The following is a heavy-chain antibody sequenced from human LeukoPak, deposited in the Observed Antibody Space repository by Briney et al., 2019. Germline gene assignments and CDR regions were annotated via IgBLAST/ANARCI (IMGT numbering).Heavy chain of an antibody. CDR3: ARLRRGAAGTSYYFDY. J-gene: IGHJ4*02. D-gene: IGHD6-13*01. V-gene: IGHV1-69*13. CDR1: GGTFSSYA. Sequence: ASVKVSCKASGGTFSSYAISWVRQAPGQGLEWMGGIIPIFGTANYAQKFQGRVTITADESTSTAYMELSSLRSEDTAVYYCARLRRGAAGTSYYFDYWGQGTLVTVSS. CDR2: IIPIFGTA.